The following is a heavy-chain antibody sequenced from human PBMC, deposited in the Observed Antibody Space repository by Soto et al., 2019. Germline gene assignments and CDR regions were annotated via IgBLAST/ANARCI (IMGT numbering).Heavy chain of an antibody. D-gene: IGHD3-22*01. CDR1: GVTFSSYA. V-gene: IGHV1-69*13. CDR2: IIPIFGTA. CDR3: ARQNTYYYDSSGPFVSAFDI. Sequence: SVKVSCKASGVTFSSYAVSWVRQAPGQGLEWMGGIIPIFGTANYAQKFQGRVTITADESTSTAYMELSSLRSEDTAVYYCARQNTYYYDSSGPFVSAFDIWGQGTMVTVSS. J-gene: IGHJ3*02.